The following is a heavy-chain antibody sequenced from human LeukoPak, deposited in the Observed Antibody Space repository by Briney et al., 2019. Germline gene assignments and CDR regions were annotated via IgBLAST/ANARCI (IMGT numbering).Heavy chain of an antibody. CDR2: IYYSGST. J-gene: IGHJ4*02. D-gene: IGHD4-17*01. V-gene: IGHV4-39*01. Sequence: SETLSLTCTVSGGSISSSSYYWGWIRQPPGKGLEWIGSIYYSGSTYYNPSLKSRVTISVDTSKNQFSLKLSSVTAADTAVYYCARQGLRIDYWGQGTLVAVSS. CDR3: ARQGLRIDY. CDR1: GGSISSSSYY.